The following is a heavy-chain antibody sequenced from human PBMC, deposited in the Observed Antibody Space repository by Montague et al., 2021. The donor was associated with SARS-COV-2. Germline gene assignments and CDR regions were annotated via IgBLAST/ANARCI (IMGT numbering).Heavy chain of an antibody. CDR1: GGSISNIGYY. V-gene: IGHV4-39*01. J-gene: IGHJ4*02. CDR3: ARRNRGLWFGEWLFDY. CDR2: IFYSGNS. Sequence: SETLSLTCTVSGGSISNIGYYWGWIRQPPGKGLEWIGSIFYSGNSYYNPSLKSRVSISVATSRSQFSLKVNSVTAADTAVYYCARRNRGLWFGEWLFDYWGQGVLVTVSS. D-gene: IGHD3-10*01.